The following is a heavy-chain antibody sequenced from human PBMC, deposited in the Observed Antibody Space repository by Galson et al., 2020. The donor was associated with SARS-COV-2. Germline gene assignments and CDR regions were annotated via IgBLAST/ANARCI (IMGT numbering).Heavy chain of an antibody. CDR3: ARRHDSSGNAFES. V-gene: IGHV4-61*02. CDR1: GGSISSGSYY. CDR2: IHTTGST. J-gene: IGHJ3*02. D-gene: IGHD3-22*01. Sequence: SETLSLTCTVSGGSISSGSYYWSWIRPPAGKGLEWIGRIHTTGSTNYNPSLKSRVTTSVDTSRNQFPLSLSAGTAADTAVYYCARRHDSSGNAFESWGQGTMVTVSS.